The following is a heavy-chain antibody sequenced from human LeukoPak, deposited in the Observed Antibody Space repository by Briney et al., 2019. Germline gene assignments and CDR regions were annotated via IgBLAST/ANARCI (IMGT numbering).Heavy chain of an antibody. Sequence: SETLSLTSTVSGGSIGSHYWSWIRQPPGKGLEWIGYIYYSGSTNYNPSLKSRVTISVDTSKNQFSLKLSSVTAADTAVYYCARRVVESYYYYYMDVWGKGTTVTVSS. J-gene: IGHJ6*03. CDR1: GGSIGSHY. D-gene: IGHD3-10*01. CDR3: ARRVVESYYYYYMDV. V-gene: IGHV4-59*11. CDR2: IYYSGST.